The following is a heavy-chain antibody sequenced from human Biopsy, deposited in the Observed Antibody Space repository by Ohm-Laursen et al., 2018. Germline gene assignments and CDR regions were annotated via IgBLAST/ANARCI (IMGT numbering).Heavy chain of an antibody. CDR3: ARDIMNRIAGLVARSDVFDV. CDR1: GYAVNVYF. CDR2: ICINSGGT. J-gene: IGHJ3*01. V-gene: IGHV1-2*02. D-gene: IGHD3-16*01. Sequence: ASVSPSCQGSGYAVNVYFLRWLWLAPGPGTGWLGWICINSGGTNYAQKFQGRVTMATDTSTGTVYLELRRLISDDTAVYYCARDIMNRIAGLVARSDVFDVWGQGTLVTVSS.